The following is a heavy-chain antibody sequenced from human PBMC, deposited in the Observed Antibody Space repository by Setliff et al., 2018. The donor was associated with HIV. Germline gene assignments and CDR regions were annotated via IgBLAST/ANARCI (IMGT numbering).Heavy chain of an antibody. CDR2: IYTSGST. J-gene: IGHJ4*01. CDR3: ARVAFYGPGSHDYFDH. D-gene: IGHD3-10*01. V-gene: IGHV4-61*02. Sequence: SETLSLTCTVSGASINTGSFYWNWIRQPAGKGLEWIGSIYTSGSTSYTPSLKSRVSISVYTSKNQFSLKLNSVTATDTAMYYCARVAFYGPGSHDYFDHWGHGILVTVSS. CDR1: GASINTGSFY.